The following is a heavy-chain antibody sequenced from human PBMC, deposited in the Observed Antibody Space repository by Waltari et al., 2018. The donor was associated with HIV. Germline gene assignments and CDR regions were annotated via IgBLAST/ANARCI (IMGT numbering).Heavy chain of an antibody. V-gene: IGHV1-2*02. Sequence: QVQLVQSGAEVKKPGASVKVSCKASGYIFTDYHIHWVRQAPGQGLEWVGWFNPNSGGTNYAQKFQGRVFMTRDTSINTAYMELSRLTSDDTAVYYCARDREVVSSWYGGFDYWGQGTRVTVSS. CDR1: GYIFTDYH. D-gene: IGHD6-13*01. CDR2: FNPNSGGT. J-gene: IGHJ4*02. CDR3: ARDREVVSSWYGGFDY.